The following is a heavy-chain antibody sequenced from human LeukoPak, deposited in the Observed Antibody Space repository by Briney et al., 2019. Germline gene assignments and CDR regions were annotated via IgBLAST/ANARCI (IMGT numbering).Heavy chain of an antibody. CDR2: ISGSGGST. CDR1: GFTFSSYA. CDR3: AKGGGWITMVRGVRSDAFDI. Sequence: GGSLRLSCAASGFTFSSYAMSWVRQAPGKGLEWVSAISGSGGSTYYADSVKGRFTISRGNSKNTLYLQMNSLRAEDTAVYYCAKGGGWITMVRGVRSDAFDIWGQGTMVTVSS. V-gene: IGHV3-23*01. J-gene: IGHJ3*02. D-gene: IGHD3-10*01.